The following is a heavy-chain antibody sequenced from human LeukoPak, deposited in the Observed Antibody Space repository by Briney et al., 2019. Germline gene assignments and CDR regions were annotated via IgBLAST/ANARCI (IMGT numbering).Heavy chain of an antibody. Sequence: GGSLRLSCAASGFTFSSYATSWVRQAPGKGLEWVSAISGSGGSTYYADSVKGRFTISRDNSKNTLYLQMNSLRAEDTAVYYCAKAYSSGWYLLVDYFDYWGQGTLVTVSS. V-gene: IGHV3-23*01. D-gene: IGHD6-19*01. CDR1: GFTFSSYA. CDR3: AKAYSSGWYLLVDYFDY. CDR2: ISGSGGST. J-gene: IGHJ4*02.